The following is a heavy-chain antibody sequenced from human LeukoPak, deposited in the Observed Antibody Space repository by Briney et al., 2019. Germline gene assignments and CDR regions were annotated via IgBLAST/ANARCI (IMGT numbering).Heavy chain of an antibody. CDR2: IIPIFGTA. V-gene: IGHV1-69*05. J-gene: IGHJ4*02. Sequence: GASVKVSCKASGGTFSSYAISWVRQAPGQGLEWMGGIIPIFGTANYAQKFQGRVTITTDESTSTAYMELSSLRSEDTAVYYCARWGIVGATGEDYWGQGTLVTVSS. CDR1: GGTFSSYA. CDR3: ARWGIVGATGEDY. D-gene: IGHD1-26*01.